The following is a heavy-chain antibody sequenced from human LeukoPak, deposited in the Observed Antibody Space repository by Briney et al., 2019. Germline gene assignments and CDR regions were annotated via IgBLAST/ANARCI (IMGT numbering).Heavy chain of an antibody. Sequence: SVKVSCKASGYTFTSYGISWVRQAPGQGLEWMGWISAYNGNTNYAQKLQGRVTMTTDTSTSTAYMELRSLRSDDTAVYYCARDPNIVTGSYYFDYWGQGTLVTVSS. CDR1: GYTFTSYG. D-gene: IGHD2/OR15-2a*01. V-gene: IGHV1-18*04. CDR2: ISAYNGNT. CDR3: ARDPNIVTGSYYFDY. J-gene: IGHJ4*02.